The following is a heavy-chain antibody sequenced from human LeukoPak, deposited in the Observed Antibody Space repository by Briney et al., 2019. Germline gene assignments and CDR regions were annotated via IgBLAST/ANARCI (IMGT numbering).Heavy chain of an antibody. J-gene: IGHJ5*02. D-gene: IGHD3-3*01. CDR3: ARSKGTYYDFWSGAGGSWFDP. Sequence: SETLSLTCTVSGGSISSSSYYWGWIRQPAGKGLEWIGRIYTSGSTNYNPSLKSRVTISVDTSKNQFSLKLSSVTAADTAVYYCARSKGTYYDFWSGAGGSWFDPWGQGTLVTVSS. V-gene: IGHV4-61*02. CDR1: GGSISSSSYY. CDR2: IYTSGST.